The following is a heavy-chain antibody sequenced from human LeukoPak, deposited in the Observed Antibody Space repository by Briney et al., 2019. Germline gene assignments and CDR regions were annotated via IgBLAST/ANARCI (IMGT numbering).Heavy chain of an antibody. V-gene: IGHV4-61*10. CDR1: GGSISSGSYY. Sequence: SQTLSLTCTVSGGSISSGSYYWSWIRQPAGKGLEWIGYIYYSGSTNYNPSLKSRVTISVDTSKNQFSLKLSSVTAADTAVYYCARGKGSSWYRVYMDVWGKGTTVTITS. J-gene: IGHJ6*03. D-gene: IGHD6-13*01. CDR2: IYYSGST. CDR3: ARGKGSSWYRVYMDV.